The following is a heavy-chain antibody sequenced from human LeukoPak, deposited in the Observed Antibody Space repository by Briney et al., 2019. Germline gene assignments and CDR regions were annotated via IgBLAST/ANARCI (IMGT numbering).Heavy chain of an antibody. CDR2: MNPNSGNT. CDR3: ARAGRVNHYYGMDV. Sequence: ASVKVSCKASGYTFTSYDINWVRQATGQGLEWMGWMNPNSGNTGYAQKFQGRVTMTRNTSISTAYMELSSLRSEDTAVYYCARAGRVNHYYGMDVWGQGTTVTVSS. D-gene: IGHD1-14*01. CDR1: GYTFTSYD. V-gene: IGHV1-8*01. J-gene: IGHJ6*02.